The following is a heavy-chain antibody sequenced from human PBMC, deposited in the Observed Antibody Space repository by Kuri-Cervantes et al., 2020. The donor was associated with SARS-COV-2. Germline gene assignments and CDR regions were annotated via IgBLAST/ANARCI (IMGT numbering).Heavy chain of an antibody. D-gene: IGHD4-23*01. V-gene: IGHV3-7*03. CDR2: IKQDGSEK. CDR3: ARSPIRLRWFDY. CDR1: GFTFDDYT. J-gene: IGHJ4*02. Sequence: GESLKISCAASGFTFDDYTMHWVRQAPGKGLEWVANIKQDGSEKYYVDSVKGRFTISRDNAKNSLYLQMNSLRAEDTAVYYCARSPIRLRWFDYWGQGALVTVSS.